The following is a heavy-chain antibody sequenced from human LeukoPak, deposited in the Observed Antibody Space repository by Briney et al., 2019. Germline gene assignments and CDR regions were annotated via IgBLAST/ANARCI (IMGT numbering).Heavy chain of an antibody. D-gene: IGHD3-10*01. CDR2: IWYDGSNK. V-gene: IGHV3-33*06. CDR3: AKEAYGSGSTWFDP. J-gene: IGHJ5*02. CDR1: GFTFSSYG. Sequence: GGSLRLSCAASGFTFSSYGMHWVRQAPGKGLEWVSVIWYDGSNKYYAESVKGRFTISRDNSKNTLYLQMNSLRAEDTAVYYCAKEAYGSGSTWFDPWGQGTLVTVSS.